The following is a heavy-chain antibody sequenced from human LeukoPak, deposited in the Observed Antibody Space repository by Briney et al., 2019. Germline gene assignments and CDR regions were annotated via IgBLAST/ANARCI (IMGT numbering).Heavy chain of an antibody. J-gene: IGHJ4*02. CDR2: INYNGRDM. CDR3: ARDLYSYGRFDY. V-gene: IGHV3-48*01. D-gene: IGHD5-18*01. Sequence: GGSLRLSCAASGFTFSSYAMSWVRQAPGKGLEWVSYINYNGRDMYYADSVKGRFTTSRDNAKNSLYLQMDSLRAEDTGVYYCARDLYSYGRFDYWGQGTLVTISS. CDR1: GFTFSSYA.